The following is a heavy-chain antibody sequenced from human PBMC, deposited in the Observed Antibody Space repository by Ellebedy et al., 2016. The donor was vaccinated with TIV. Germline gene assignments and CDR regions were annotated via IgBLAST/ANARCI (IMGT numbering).Heavy chain of an antibody. CDR3: ARRGYYGSVNWFDP. V-gene: IGHV4-39*01. CDR2: IYYSGST. Sequence: SETLSLTXTVSGGSISSSSYYWGWIRQPPGKGLEWIGSIYYSGSTYYNPSLKSRVTISVDTSKNQFSLKLSSVTAADTAVYYCARRGYYGSVNWFDPWGQGTLVTVSS. CDR1: GGSISSSSYY. D-gene: IGHD3-10*01. J-gene: IGHJ5*02.